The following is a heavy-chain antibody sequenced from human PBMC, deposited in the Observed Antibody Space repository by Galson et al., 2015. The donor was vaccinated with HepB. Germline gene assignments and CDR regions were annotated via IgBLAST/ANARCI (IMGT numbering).Heavy chain of an antibody. D-gene: IGHD3-10*01. CDR3: ARHQIWFGEFYYYYYGMDV. V-gene: IGHV5-10-1*01. CDR1: GYSFTSYW. J-gene: IGHJ6*02. CDR2: IDPSDSYT. Sequence: QSGAEVKKPGESLRISCKGSGYSFTSYWISWVRQMPGKGLEWMGRIDPSDSYTNYGPSFQGHVTISADKSISTAYLQWSSLKASDTAMYYCARHQIWFGEFYYYYYGMDVWGQGTTVTVSS.